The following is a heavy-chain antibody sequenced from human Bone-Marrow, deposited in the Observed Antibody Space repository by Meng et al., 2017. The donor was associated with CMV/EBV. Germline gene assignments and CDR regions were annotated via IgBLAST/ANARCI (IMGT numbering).Heavy chain of an antibody. D-gene: IGHD6-13*01. Sequence: GGSLRLSCAASGFTVSSNEMSWVRQAPGKGLEWVSSISGGSTYYADSRKGRFTISRDNSKNTLHLQMNSLRAEDTAVYYCARGGSLGKQPLYWGQGTLVTVSS. CDR3: ARGGSLGKQPLY. CDR1: GFTVSSNE. J-gene: IGHJ1*01. CDR2: ISGGST. V-gene: IGHV3-38-3*01.